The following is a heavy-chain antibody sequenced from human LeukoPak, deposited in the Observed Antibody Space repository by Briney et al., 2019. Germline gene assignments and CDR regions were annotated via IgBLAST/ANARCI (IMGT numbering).Heavy chain of an antibody. CDR2: INPNSGGT. J-gene: IGHJ6*03. CDR1: GYTFTSYG. V-gene: IGHV1-2*02. CDR3: ARDKQLDWAHYHYCYMDV. Sequence: ASVKVSCKASGYTFTSYGLTWVRQAPGQGLEWMGWINPNSGGTKYAQKFQGRVTMTRDTSISTVYMELSRLRSDDTAVYYCARDKQLDWAHYHYCYMDVWGKGTTVTVSS. D-gene: IGHD1-1*01.